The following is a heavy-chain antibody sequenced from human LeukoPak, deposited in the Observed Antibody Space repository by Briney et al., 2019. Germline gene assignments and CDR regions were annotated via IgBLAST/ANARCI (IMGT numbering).Heavy chain of an antibody. CDR1: GFTVSSNF. V-gene: IGHV3-53*05. CDR2: IYSDGST. CDR3: ARGPRYCSSSSCSFFDY. J-gene: IGHJ4*02. Sequence: GGSLRLSCAASGFTVSSNFMSWVRQAPGKGLEWVSVIYSDGSTYYADSVKGRFIISRDNSKNTLYLQMGSLRAEDMAVYYCARGPRYCSSSSCSFFDYWGQGTLVTVSS. D-gene: IGHD2-2*01.